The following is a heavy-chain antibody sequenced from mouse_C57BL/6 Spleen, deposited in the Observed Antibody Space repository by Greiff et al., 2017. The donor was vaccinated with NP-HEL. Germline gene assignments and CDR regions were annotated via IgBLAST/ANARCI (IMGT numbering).Heavy chain of an antibody. CDR3: ARKGYSNSYFDY. Sequence: LVESGPELVKPGASVKISCKASGYAFSSSWMNWVKQRPGKGLEWIGRIYPGDGDTNYNGKFKGKATLTADTSSSTAYMQLSSLTSEDSAVYFCARKGYSNSYFDYWGQGTTLTVSS. CDR2: IYPGDGDT. V-gene: IGHV1-82*01. D-gene: IGHD2-5*01. J-gene: IGHJ2*01. CDR1: GYAFSSSW.